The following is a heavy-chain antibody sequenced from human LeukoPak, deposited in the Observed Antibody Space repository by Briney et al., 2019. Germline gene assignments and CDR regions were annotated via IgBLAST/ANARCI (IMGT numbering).Heavy chain of an antibody. V-gene: IGHV3-21*01. Sequence: GGSLRLSCAASGFTFSSYSMNWVRQAPGKGLEWVSSISSSSSYIYYADSVKGRFTISRDNAKNSLYLQMNSLRAEDTAVYYCARDGGYSYGLDYWGQGTLVTVSS. D-gene: IGHD5-18*01. CDR2: ISSSSSYI. CDR3: ARDGGYSYGLDY. CDR1: GFTFSSYS. J-gene: IGHJ4*02.